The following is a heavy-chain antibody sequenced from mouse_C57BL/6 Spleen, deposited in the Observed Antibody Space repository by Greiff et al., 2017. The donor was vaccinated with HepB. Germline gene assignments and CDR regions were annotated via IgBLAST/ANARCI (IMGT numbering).Heavy chain of an antibody. Sequence: VQLQQPGAELVRPGSSVKLSCKASGYTFTSYWMHWVKQRPIQGLEWIGNIDPSDSETHYNQKFKDKATLTVDKSSSTADMQLSSLTSEDSAVYYCARSDYGNYAYWGQGTLVTVSA. D-gene: IGHD2-1*01. J-gene: IGHJ3*01. CDR3: ARSDYGNYAY. CDR1: GYTFTSYW. V-gene: IGHV1-52*01. CDR2: IDPSDSET.